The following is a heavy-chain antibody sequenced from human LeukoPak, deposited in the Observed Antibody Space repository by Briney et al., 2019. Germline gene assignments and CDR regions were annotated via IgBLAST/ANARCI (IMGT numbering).Heavy chain of an antibody. Sequence: ASVKVSCKASGYTFTSYGISGLRQAPGQGLEWRGWISAYNGNTNYAQKLQGRVTMTTDTSTSTAYKELRSLRSDDTAVYYCAREDTMVRGVIRPNDAFDIWGQGTMVTVSS. CDR3: AREDTMVRGVIRPNDAFDI. CDR2: ISAYNGNT. J-gene: IGHJ3*02. CDR1: GYTFTSYG. D-gene: IGHD3-10*01. V-gene: IGHV1-18*01.